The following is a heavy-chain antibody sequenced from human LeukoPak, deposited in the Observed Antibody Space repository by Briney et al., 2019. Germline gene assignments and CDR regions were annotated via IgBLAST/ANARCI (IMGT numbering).Heavy chain of an antibody. D-gene: IGHD1-26*01. CDR3: ARQSGSYYNYYYYYMDV. V-gene: IGHV3-74*01. CDR1: GFAFSSYW. Sequence: PGGSLRLSCAASGFAFSSYWMHWVRQAPGKGLVWVSRINSDGSSTSYADSVKGRFTISRDNAKNTLYLQMNSLRAEDTAVYYCARQSGSYYNYYYYYMDVWGKGTTVTISS. J-gene: IGHJ6*03. CDR2: INSDGSST.